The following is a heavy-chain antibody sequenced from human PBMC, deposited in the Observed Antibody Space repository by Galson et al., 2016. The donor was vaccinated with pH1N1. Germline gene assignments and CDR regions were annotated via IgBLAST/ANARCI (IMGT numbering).Heavy chain of an antibody. CDR2: FDPDNMER. D-gene: IGHD5-12*01. CDR3: TIRRWGDSGWDRVGLDP. Sequence: SVKASCKVSGYTLTDLSFHWVRQAPGKGLEWMGGFDPDNMERLYAQTFQGRVTMTEDTSTNTAYMELSSLRSEDTATYYCTIRRWGDSGWDRVGLDPWGQGTLVTVSS. CDR1: GYTLTDLS. V-gene: IGHV1-24*01. J-gene: IGHJ5*02.